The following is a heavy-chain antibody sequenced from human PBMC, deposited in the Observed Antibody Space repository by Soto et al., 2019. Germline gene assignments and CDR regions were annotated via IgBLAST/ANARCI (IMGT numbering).Heavy chain of an antibody. CDR1: GFTFSSYA. J-gene: IGHJ1*01. Sequence: PGGSLRLSCAASGFTFSSYAMHWVRQAPGKGLEWVAVISYDGSNKYYADSVKGRFTISRDNSKNTLYLQMNSLRAEDTAVYYCARYNLRQQQLVPLEYFQHWGQGTLVTVSS. CDR2: ISYDGSNK. D-gene: IGHD6-13*01. CDR3: ARYNLRQQQLVPLEYFQH. V-gene: IGHV3-30-3*01.